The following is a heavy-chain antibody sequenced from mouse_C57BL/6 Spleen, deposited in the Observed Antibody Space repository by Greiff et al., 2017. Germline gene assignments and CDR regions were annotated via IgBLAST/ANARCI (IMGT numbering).Heavy chain of an antibody. D-gene: IGHD6-1*01. CDR2: LSSGSSTI. J-gene: IGHJ4*01. V-gene: IGHV5-17*01. CDR1: GFTFSDYG. Sequence: EVKLVESGGGLVKPGGSLTLSCAASGFTFSDYGMHWVRQAPEKGLGWVAYLSSGSSTIYYAATVKGRFTLSIDHAKNTLFLQMTSLRSEDTAMYYCASTMGVYYAMDYWGQGTSVTVSS. CDR3: ASTMGVYYAMDY.